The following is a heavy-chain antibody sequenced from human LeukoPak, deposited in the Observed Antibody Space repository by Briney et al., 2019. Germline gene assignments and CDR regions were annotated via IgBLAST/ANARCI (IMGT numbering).Heavy chain of an antibody. J-gene: IGHJ6*03. D-gene: IGHD2-15*01. CDR2: IYTSGST. V-gene: IGHV4-61*02. CDR1: GGSISSGSYY. CDR3: ARVGSPARDTYYMDV. Sequence: PSQTLSLTCTVSGGSISSGSYYWSWIRQPAGKGLEWIGRIYTSGSTNYNPSLKSRVTISVGTSKNQFSLKLSSVTAADTAVYYCARVGSPARDTYYMDVWGKGTTVTVSS.